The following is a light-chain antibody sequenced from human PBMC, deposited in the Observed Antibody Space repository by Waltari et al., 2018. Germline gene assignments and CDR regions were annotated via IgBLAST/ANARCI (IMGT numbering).Light chain of an antibody. CDR3: QQYYSPPQT. CDR1: QTVLYSSKNY. J-gene: IGKJ1*01. V-gene: IGKV4-1*01. Sequence: DIVMTQSPASLTVSLVERATVNCKSSQTVLYSSKNYLAWYQQKPGQPPKLLIYWASTRKSGVPDRFSGSGSGTDFTLTISSLQAEDVAVYYCQQYYSPPQTFGQGTKVQIK. CDR2: WAS.